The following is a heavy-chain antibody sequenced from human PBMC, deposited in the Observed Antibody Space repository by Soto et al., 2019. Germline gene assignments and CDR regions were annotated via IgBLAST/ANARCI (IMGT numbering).Heavy chain of an antibody. Sequence: QVQLMESGGGVVQPGRSLRLSCAASGFTFSHYIMHWVRQAPGKGLEWVAVILHDGNSKYYTDSVKGRFTISRDNSQNTLYLQMNSLRTEDTAMYYCARDDEGGSNCDLGYWGQGTLVSVSS. V-gene: IGHV3-30-3*01. CDR2: ILHDGNSK. J-gene: IGHJ4*02. CDR1: GFTFSHYI. D-gene: IGHD3-10*01. CDR3: ARDDEGGSNCDLGY.